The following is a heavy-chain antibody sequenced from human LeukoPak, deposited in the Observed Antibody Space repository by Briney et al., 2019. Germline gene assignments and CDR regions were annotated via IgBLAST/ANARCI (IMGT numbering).Heavy chain of an antibody. D-gene: IGHD2-2*01. V-gene: IGHV1-46*01. CDR3: ARDRPGYCSSTSCFYFDY. CDR2: INPSGGST. CDR1: GYTFSSYY. Sequence: ASVKVSCKASGYTFSSYYMHWVRQAPGQGLEWMGIINPSGGSTNYAQKFQGRVTITTDESTSTAYMELSSLRSEDTAVYYCARDRPGYCSSTSCFYFDYWGQGTLVTVSS. J-gene: IGHJ4*02.